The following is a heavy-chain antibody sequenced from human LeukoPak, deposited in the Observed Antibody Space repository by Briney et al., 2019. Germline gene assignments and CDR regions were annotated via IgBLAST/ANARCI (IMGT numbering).Heavy chain of an antibody. Sequence: SETLSLTCTVSGGSISSSSYYWGWIRQPPGKGLEWIGSIYYSGSTYYNPSLNSRVTISIDTSKSQFSLKLSSVTAADTAVYYCARGLYYYDSSGYWARGSEPYYFDYWGQGTLVTVSS. CDR1: GGSISSSSYY. CDR3: ARGLYYYDSSGYWARGSEPYYFDY. CDR2: IYYSGST. D-gene: IGHD3-22*01. V-gene: IGHV4-39*07. J-gene: IGHJ4*02.